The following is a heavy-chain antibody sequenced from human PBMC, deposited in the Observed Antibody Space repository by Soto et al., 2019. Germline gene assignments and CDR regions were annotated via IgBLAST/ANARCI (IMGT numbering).Heavy chain of an antibody. CDR1: GFTFSSYT. CDR3: AKPQWELLD. D-gene: IGHD1-26*01. Sequence: GGSLRLSCAASGFTFSSYTMSWVRQAPGKGLEWVSAISGSGDYTYYADSVKGRFTISRDNSKNTLYLQMNSLRAEDTAFYYCAKPQWELLDWGQGTLVTVSS. V-gene: IGHV3-23*01. CDR2: ISGSGDYT. J-gene: IGHJ4*02.